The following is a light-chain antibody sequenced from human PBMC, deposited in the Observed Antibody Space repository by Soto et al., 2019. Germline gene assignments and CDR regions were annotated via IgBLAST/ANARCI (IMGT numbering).Light chain of an antibody. CDR3: QQSDT. Sequence: DIQMTQSPSSLSASVGDRVTITCRASQSISSYLNWHQQKPGKAPNLLIHAAFNLQSGVPSRFSGSGSGTDFTLTISSLQPEDFAVYYCQQSDTFGQGTRLEIK. CDR1: QSISSY. CDR2: AAF. V-gene: IGKV1-39*01. J-gene: IGKJ5*01.